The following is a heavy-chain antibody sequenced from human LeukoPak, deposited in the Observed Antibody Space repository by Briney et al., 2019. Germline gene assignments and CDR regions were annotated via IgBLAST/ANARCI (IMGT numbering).Heavy chain of an antibody. CDR2: INHSGST. D-gene: IGHD5-12*01. CDR3: AREDIAGRVTTILPY. J-gene: IGHJ4*02. V-gene: IGHV4-4*02. Sequence: PSETLSLTCAVSGGSISSSNWWSWVRQTSGKGLEWIGEINHSGSTNYNPSLKSRVTMSVDTSKNQFSLNLRSMTAADAGIYYCAREDIAGRVTTILPYWGQGTPVTVSS. CDR1: GGSISSSNW.